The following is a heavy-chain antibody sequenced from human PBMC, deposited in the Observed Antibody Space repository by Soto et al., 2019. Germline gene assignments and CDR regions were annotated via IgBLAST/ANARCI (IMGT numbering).Heavy chain of an antibody. D-gene: IGHD6-6*01. CDR3: ARDQLVNYYYYGMDV. CDR1: GFAFDDYA. J-gene: IGHJ6*02. Sequence: VQLVESGGGLVQPGKSLRLSCAASGFAFDDYAMHWVRQAPGQGLEWMGWINPNSGGTNYAQKFQGRVTMTRDTSISTAYMELSRLRSDDTAVYYCARDQLVNYYYYGMDVWGQGTTVTVSS. V-gene: IGHV1-2*02. CDR2: INPNSGGT.